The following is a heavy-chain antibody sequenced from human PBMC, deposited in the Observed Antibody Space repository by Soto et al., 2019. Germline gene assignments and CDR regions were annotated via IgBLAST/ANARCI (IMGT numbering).Heavy chain of an antibody. CDR3: AKDVVGCSGGSCYTSYYYGMDV. CDR1: GFTFSSYG. J-gene: IGHJ6*02. D-gene: IGHD2-15*01. Sequence: QVQLVESGGGVVQPGRSLRLSCAASGFTFSSYGMHWVRQAPGKGLEWVAVISYDGSNKYYADSVKGRFTISRDNSKNTLYLQMISLRAEDTAVYYCAKDVVGCSGGSCYTSYYYGMDVWGQGTTVTVSS. V-gene: IGHV3-30*18. CDR2: ISYDGSNK.